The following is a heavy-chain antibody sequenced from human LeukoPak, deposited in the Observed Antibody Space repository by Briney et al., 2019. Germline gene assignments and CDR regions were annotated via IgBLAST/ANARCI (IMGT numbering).Heavy chain of an antibody. CDR2: ISYDGSNK. D-gene: IGHD3-10*01. Sequence: GGSLRLSCAASGFTFSSYAMHWVRQAPGKGLEWVAVISYDGSNKYYADSVKGRFTISRDNSKNTLYLQMNSLRAEDTAMYYCARDFHYYGSGLDYWGQGTLVTVPS. CDR1: GFTFSSYA. J-gene: IGHJ4*02. V-gene: IGHV3-30*04. CDR3: ARDFHYYGSGLDY.